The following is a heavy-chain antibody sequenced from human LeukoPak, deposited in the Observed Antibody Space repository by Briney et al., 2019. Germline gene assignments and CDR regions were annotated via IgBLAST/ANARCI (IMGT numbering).Heavy chain of an antibody. CDR3: ARHGGSRDYYMDV. CDR1: GDSISSSSYY. V-gene: IGHV4-39*01. CDR2: IYYSGST. Sequence: SETLSLTCTVSGDSISSSSYYWGWIRQPPGKGLEWIGTIYYSGSTYYNPSLKSPFTISVDTSKNQFSLKLSAVTAADTAVYYCARHGGSRDYYMDVWGKGTTVTISS. J-gene: IGHJ6*03. D-gene: IGHD3-16*01.